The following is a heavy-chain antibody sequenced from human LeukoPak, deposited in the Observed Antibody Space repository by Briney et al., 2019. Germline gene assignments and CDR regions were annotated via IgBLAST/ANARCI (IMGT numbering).Heavy chain of an antibody. CDR1: GGSFSGYY. V-gene: IGHV4-34*01. CDR2: INHSGST. Sequence: SETLSLTCAVYGGSFSGYYWSWIRQPPGKGLEWNGEINHSGSTNYNPSLKSRVTISVDTSKNQFSLKLSSVTAADTAVYYCARGPRGSWGYYYYYGMDVWGQGTTVTVSS. J-gene: IGHJ6*02. D-gene: IGHD6-13*01. CDR3: ARGPRGSWGYYYYYGMDV.